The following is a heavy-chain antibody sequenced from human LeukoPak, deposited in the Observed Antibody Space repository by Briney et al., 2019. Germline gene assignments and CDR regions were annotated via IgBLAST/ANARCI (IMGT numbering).Heavy chain of an antibody. D-gene: IGHD3-10*01. CDR3: ARRPHARISTWFFDF. Sequence: GDSLRLSCAVSGFNFDDYAMTWVRHGPGKGLEWVSRINWNAEYIEYADSVRGRFTISRDSAKKSLYLQMTSLRAEDTALYFCARRPHARISTWFFDFWGRGTLVTVSS. V-gene: IGHV3-20*04. J-gene: IGHJ4*02. CDR1: GFNFDDYA. CDR2: INWNAEYI.